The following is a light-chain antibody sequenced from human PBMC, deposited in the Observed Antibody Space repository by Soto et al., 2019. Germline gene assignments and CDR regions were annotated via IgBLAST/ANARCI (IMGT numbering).Light chain of an antibody. CDR3: QQYNSYSST. CDR2: DAS. Sequence: DIQMTQSPSTLSASVGDRVTITCRASQTISNWLAWYQQKPGKAPKLLIYDASILESGVPSRFSGSGSGTEFTLTISSLQPDDFAAYYCQQYNSYSSTFGQGTRLEIK. V-gene: IGKV1-5*01. CDR1: QTISNW. J-gene: IGKJ5*01.